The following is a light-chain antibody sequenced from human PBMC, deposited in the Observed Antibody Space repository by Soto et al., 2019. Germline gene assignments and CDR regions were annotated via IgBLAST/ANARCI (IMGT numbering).Light chain of an antibody. CDR3: QQYGSSPFT. CDR1: QSVSSSY. CDR2: GAS. Sequence: EIVLTQSPGTLSLSPGERATLSCRASQSVSSSYLAWYQQKPGQAPRLLIYGASSRATGIPDRFSGSGSGTVFTLTISRLEPEYFAVYYCQQYGSSPFTFGGGTKVEIK. V-gene: IGKV3-20*01. J-gene: IGKJ4*01.